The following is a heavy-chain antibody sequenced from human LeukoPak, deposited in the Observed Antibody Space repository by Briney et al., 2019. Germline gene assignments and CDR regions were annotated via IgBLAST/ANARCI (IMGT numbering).Heavy chain of an antibody. CDR1: GLAFMNVW. D-gene: IGHD3-10*01. V-gene: IGHV3-15*01. CDR2: IKSKTDGGTT. Sequence: PRGSPLLFCAASGLAFMNVWMSAVRQNPGKGLEWVSRIKSKTDGGTTDYAAPVKGRFTISRDDSKNTLYLQMNSLKTEDTDVYYCTTDGYYGSVTGGAFDIWGQGTMVTVSS. J-gene: IGHJ3*02. CDR3: TTDGYYGSVTGGAFDI.